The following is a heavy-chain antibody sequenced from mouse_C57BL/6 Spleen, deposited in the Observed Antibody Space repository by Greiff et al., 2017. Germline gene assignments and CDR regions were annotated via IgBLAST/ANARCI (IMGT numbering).Heavy chain of an antibody. V-gene: IGHV6-3*01. Sequence: VQLKESGGGLVQPGGSMKLSCVASGFTFSNYWMNWVRQSPEKGLEWVAQIRLKSDNYATHYAESVKGRFTISRDDSKSSVYLQMNNLRAEDTGIYYCTGIVTTRGYYFDYWGQGTTLTVSS. CDR3: TGIVTTRGYYFDY. J-gene: IGHJ2*01. CDR2: IRLKSDNYAT. CDR1: GFTFSNYW. D-gene: IGHD2-5*01.